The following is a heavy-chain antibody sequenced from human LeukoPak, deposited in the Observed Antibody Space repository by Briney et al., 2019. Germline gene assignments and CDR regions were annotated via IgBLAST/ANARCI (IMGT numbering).Heavy chain of an antibody. D-gene: IGHD6-13*01. V-gene: IGHV4-59*08. Sequence: SETLSLTCTVSGGSISSYYWSWTRQPPGKGLEWIGYIYYSGSTNYNPSLKSRVTISVDTSKNQFSLKLSSVTAADTAVYYCARSPTGIAAATPWFDPWGQGTLVTVSS. CDR2: IYYSGST. CDR1: GGSISSYY. J-gene: IGHJ5*02. CDR3: ARSPTGIAAATPWFDP.